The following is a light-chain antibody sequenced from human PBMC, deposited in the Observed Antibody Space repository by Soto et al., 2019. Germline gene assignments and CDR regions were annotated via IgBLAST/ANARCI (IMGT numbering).Light chain of an antibody. CDR1: SSDVGGYNY. V-gene: IGLV2-14*03. CDR2: DVS. CDR3: SSYTTSNTRQIV. Sequence: QSVLTQPASVSGPPGQSITISCTGTSSDVGGYNYVSWYQHHPGKAPKLMIFDVSNRPSGVSNRFSGSKSGNTASLTISGLQPEDEADYYRSSYTTSNTRQIVFGTGT. J-gene: IGLJ1*01.